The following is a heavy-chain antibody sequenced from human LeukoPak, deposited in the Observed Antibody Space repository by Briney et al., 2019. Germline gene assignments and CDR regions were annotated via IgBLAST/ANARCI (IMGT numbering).Heavy chain of an antibody. CDR3: ARIIVGATGVDY. CDR1: GFTFSSYW. CDR2: INTDGSHT. D-gene: IGHD1-26*01. Sequence: GGSLRLSCVASGFTFSSYWMHWVRQTPGKGLVWVSRINTDGSHTDYADSVKGRFTVSRDNAKNTLYLQVNSLRAEDTAVYYCARIIVGATGVDYWGQGTLITVSS. J-gene: IGHJ4*02. V-gene: IGHV3-74*01.